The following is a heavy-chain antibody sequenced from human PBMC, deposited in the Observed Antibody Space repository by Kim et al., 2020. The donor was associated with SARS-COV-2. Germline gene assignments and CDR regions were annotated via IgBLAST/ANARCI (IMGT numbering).Heavy chain of an antibody. D-gene: IGHD5-18*01. CDR1: GFTFSSYG. Sequence: GGSLRLSCAASGFTFSSYGMHWVRQAPGKGLEWVAVISYDGSNKYYADSVKGRFTISRDNSKNTLYLQMNSLRAEDTAVYYCAKVYEVDTATKVAFYYFDHWGQGTRVTVSS. V-gene: IGHV3-30*18. CDR2: ISYDGSNK. J-gene: IGHJ4*02. CDR3: AKVYEVDTATKVAFYYFDH.